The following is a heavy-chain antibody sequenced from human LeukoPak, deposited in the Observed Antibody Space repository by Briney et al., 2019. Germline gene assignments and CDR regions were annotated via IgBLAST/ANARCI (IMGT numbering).Heavy chain of an antibody. CDR1: GFTFSSFA. Sequence: GGSLRLSCAASGFTFSSFAMSWVRQAPGKWLQWVSTISGNGDYTYYKDSVKGWFTISRDNSKNTLYLRMNSLRAEDTAVYYCAIVGATTSWFDPWGQGTLVTVSS. CDR3: AIVGATTSWFDP. J-gene: IGHJ5*02. CDR2: ISGNGDYT. V-gene: IGHV3-23*01. D-gene: IGHD1-26*01.